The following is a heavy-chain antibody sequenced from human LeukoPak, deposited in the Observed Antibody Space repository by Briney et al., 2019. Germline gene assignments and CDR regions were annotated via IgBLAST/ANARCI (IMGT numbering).Heavy chain of an antibody. CDR3: AELGITMIGGV. CDR1: GFTFSSYS. D-gene: IGHD3-10*02. V-gene: IGHV3-48*04. CDR2: ISGSGSAI. J-gene: IGHJ6*04. Sequence: GGSLRLSCAASGFTFSSYSMNWVRQAPGKGLEWVSYISGSGSAIYYADSVKGRFTISRDNAKNSLYLQMNSLRAEDTAVYYCAELGITMIGGVWGKGTTVTISS.